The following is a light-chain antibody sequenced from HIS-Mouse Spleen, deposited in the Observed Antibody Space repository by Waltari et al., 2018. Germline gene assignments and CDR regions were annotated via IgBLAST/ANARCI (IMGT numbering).Light chain of an antibody. J-gene: IGLJ2*01. V-gene: IGLV2-14*03. Sequence: QSALTQPASVSGSPGQSIPISCTGTSSDVGGYHYVSWYQQHPGKAPTLMIYDVSNRPSGVSNRFSGSKSGNTASLTISGLQAEDEADYYCSSYTSSSTEVFGGGTKLTVL. CDR1: SSDVGGYHY. CDR3: SSYTSSSTEV. CDR2: DVS.